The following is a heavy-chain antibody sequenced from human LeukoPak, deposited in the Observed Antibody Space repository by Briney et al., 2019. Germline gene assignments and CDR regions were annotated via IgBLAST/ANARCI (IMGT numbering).Heavy chain of an antibody. Sequence: GGSLRLSCAASGLTFSSYAMSWVRQAPGKGLEWVSGISGSGGSTYYADSVKGRFTISRDNSKNTLYLEMNSLRAEDTAVYYCARDQTPFWSGYQAWFDPWGQGTLVTVSS. J-gene: IGHJ5*02. CDR2: ISGSGGST. CDR3: ARDQTPFWSGYQAWFDP. V-gene: IGHV3-23*01. CDR1: GLTFSSYA. D-gene: IGHD3-3*01.